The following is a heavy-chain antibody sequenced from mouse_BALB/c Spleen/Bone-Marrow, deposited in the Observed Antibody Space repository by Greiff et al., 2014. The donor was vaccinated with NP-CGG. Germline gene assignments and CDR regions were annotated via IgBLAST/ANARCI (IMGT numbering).Heavy chain of an antibody. CDR2: IWSDGNT. J-gene: IGHJ4*01. Sequence: VKLVESGPGLVAPSQSLSITCTVSGFSLTTYGVHWVRQPPGKGLEWLVVIWSDGNTTYNSALESRLSISKDNSKSQVFLKMNSLQTDDTAMYYCVRNPYGNYAMDYWGQGTSVTVSS. CDR3: VRNPYGNYAMDY. D-gene: IGHD2-10*02. CDR1: GFSLTTYG. V-gene: IGHV2-6*02.